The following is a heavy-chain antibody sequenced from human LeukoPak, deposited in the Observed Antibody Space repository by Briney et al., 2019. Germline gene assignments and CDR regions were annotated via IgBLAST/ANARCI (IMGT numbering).Heavy chain of an antibody. CDR2: IYYSGST. CDR1: GGSISSSNYY. V-gene: IGHV4-39*07. Sequence: SETLSLTCTVSGGSISSSNYYWDWIRQPPGKGLEWIGNIYYSGSTYYNPSLKSRVTISVDTSKNQFSLKLSSVTAADTAVYYCARDRVGQQLVGRNYYYYYMDVWGKGTTVTISS. CDR3: ARDRVGQQLVGRNYYYYYMDV. J-gene: IGHJ6*03. D-gene: IGHD6-13*01.